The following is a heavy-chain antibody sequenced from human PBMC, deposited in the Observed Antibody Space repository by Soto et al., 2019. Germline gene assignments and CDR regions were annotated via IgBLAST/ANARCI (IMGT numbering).Heavy chain of an antibody. CDR3: ATGIFGGSGSYPHAFDI. J-gene: IGHJ3*02. D-gene: IGHD1-26*01. CDR1: GGSISSYY. CDR2: IYYSGST. Sequence: PSETLSLTCTVSGGSISSYYWSWIRQPPGKGLEWIGYIYYSGSTNYNPSLKSRVTISVDTSKNQFSLKLSSVTAADTAVYYCATGIFGGSGSYPHAFDIWGQGTMVTVSS. V-gene: IGHV4-59*01.